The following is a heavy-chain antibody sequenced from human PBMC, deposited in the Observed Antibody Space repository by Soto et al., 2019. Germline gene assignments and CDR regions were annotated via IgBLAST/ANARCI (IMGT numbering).Heavy chain of an antibody. CDR3: ARELNTKGEDY. Sequence: GASGKGSRKGFWNTLPRFDIKSGRQATGQGLEWMGWMNPNSGNTGYAQKFQGRVTMTRNTSISTAYTELSSLRSEDTAVYYCARELNTKGEDYWGQGTLVTVSS. V-gene: IGHV1-8*01. CDR2: MNPNSGNT. J-gene: IGHJ4*02. CDR1: WNTLPRFD. D-gene: IGHD2-8*01.